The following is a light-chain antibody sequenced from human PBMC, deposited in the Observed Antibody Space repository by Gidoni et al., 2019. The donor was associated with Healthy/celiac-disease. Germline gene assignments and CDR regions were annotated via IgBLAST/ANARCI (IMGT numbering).Light chain of an antibody. V-gene: IGLV2-8*01. CDR3: SSYAGSNNFVV. CDR2: EVS. CDR1: SSDVGGYNY. Sequence: QSALTQPPSASGSHGQSVTISSTGTSSDVGGYNYVSWYQQHPGKAPKLMIYEVSKRPSGVPDRFFGSKSGNTASLTVSGLQAEDEADYYCSSYAGSNNFVVFGGGTKLTVL. J-gene: IGLJ2*01.